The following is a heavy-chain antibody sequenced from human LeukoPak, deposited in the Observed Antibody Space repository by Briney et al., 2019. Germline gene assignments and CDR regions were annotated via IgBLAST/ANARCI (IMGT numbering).Heavy chain of an antibody. CDR3: ATRLGYCSSTSCRNYYYYGMDV. V-gene: IGHV3-53*01. D-gene: IGHD2-2*01. J-gene: IGHJ6*02. CDR1: GFTFSSYS. CDR2: IYSGGST. Sequence: GGSLRLSCAASGFTFSSYSMNWVRQAPGKGLEWVSVIYSGGSTYYADSVKGRFTISRDNSKNTLYLQMNSLRAEDTAVYYCATRLGYCSSTSCRNYYYYGMDVWGQGTTVTVSS.